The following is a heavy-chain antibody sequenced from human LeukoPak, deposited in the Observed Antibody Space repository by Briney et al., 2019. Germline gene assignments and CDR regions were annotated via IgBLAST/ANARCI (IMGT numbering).Heavy chain of an antibody. Sequence: SETLSLTCSVSGGSVSSYYWSWIRQSPGKGLEWIGYIHNSGRTNYNPSLKSRVTGFVDTSKNQVSLRLSSVTAADTAVYYCARRGTISSESYFDYWGQGALVTVSS. CDR3: ARRGTISSESYFDY. V-gene: IGHV4-4*08. J-gene: IGHJ4*02. CDR1: GGSVSSYY. D-gene: IGHD1-14*01. CDR2: IHNSGRT.